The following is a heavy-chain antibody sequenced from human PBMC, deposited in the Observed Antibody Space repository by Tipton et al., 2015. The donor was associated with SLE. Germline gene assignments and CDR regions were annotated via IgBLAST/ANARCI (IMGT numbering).Heavy chain of an antibody. CDR1: GGSISSSSYY. CDR2: IYYSGST. D-gene: IGHD1-1*01. V-gene: IGHV4-39*07. J-gene: IGHJ4*02. CDR3: ARRRYNYYFFDH. Sequence: TLSLTCTVSGGSISSSSYYWGWIRQPPGKGLEWIGSIYYSGSTYYNPSLKSRVTISVDTPKNQLSLNLSSVTAADTAVYYCARRRYNYYFFDHWGQGTLVPFSS.